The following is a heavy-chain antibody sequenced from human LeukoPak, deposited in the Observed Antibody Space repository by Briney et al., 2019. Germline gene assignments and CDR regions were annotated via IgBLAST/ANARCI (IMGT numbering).Heavy chain of an antibody. J-gene: IGHJ4*02. CDR2: ISGSGGNT. V-gene: IGHV3-23*01. D-gene: IGHD3-9*01. CDR1: GFTFVSYA. CDR3: AKVDGGDILTGYPYFDY. Sequence: GGSLRLSCVASGFTFVSYAVGWVRQAPGKGLEWVSTISGSGGNTYYADSGKGRFTISRDNSKKTLYLQMNSLRAEDTAVYYCAKVDGGDILTGYPYFDYWGQGTLVTVSS.